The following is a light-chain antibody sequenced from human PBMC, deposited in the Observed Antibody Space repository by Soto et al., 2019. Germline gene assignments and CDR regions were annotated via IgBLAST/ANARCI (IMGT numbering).Light chain of an antibody. V-gene: IGKV3-20*01. CDR3: QQYGSSPT. CDR2: GAS. J-gene: IGKJ1*01. CDR1: QSVSSVY. Sequence: EIVLTQSPGTLSLSPGERATLSCRASQSVSSVYSVWYQQKPGQAPRLLIYGASSRATGIPDRFSGSGSGTDFSLTTSRLEPEDVAVYYCQQYGSSPTFGQGTKVDIK.